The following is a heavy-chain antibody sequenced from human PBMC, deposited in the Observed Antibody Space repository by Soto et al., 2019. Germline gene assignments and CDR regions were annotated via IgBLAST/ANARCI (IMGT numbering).Heavy chain of an antibody. V-gene: IGHV1-18*04. D-gene: IGHD5-18*01. CDR2: ISASNGNT. CDR1: GYTFTNYV. J-gene: IGHJ4*02. CDR3: AREALGYSYGSFDY. Sequence: ASVKVSCKASGYTFTNYVISWVRQAPGQGLEWMGWISASNGNTNYAQRLQGRVTMTTDASTDTAYMELRSLRSDDTAVYYCAREALGYSYGSFDYWGQGTLVTVSS.